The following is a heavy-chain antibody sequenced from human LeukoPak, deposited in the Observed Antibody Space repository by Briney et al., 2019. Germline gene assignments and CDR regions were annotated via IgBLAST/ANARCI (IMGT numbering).Heavy chain of an antibody. CDR3: PRETGDGAFDI. V-gene: IGHV1-69*13. D-gene: IGHD7-27*01. J-gene: IGHJ3*02. CDR1: GDTFSSYA. CDR2: IIPIFGAA. Sequence: SVNVSCKASGDTFSSYAIGWVRQALGQGLEWMGVIIPIFGAANYAQRFQNRVTITADESTSTAYMELSSLRSEDMVVYYCPRETGDGAFDIWGQGTMVTVSS.